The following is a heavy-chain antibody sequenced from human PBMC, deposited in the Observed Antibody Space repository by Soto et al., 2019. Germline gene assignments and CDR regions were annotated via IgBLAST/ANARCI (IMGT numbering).Heavy chain of an antibody. D-gene: IGHD7-27*01. J-gene: IGHJ4*02. CDR1: GFTFSNYG. Sequence: QVQLVESGGGVVQPGTSLRLSCATSGFTFSNYGMHWVRQAPGKGLEWVAAIQSDGSKTYYSDSVKGRFTISRDDSMRTLYLQMSSLRVEDTAVYSCARDIGPTNSYFDPGGQGTLVTVSS. CDR2: IQSDGSKT. V-gene: IGHV3-33*01. CDR3: ARDIGPTNSYFDP.